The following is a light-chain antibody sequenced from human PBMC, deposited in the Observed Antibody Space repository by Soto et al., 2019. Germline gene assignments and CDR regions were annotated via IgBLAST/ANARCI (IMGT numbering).Light chain of an antibody. Sequence: QSALTQPASVSGSPGQSITISCTGTSRDVGNYNLVSWYQQHPGKAPKLMIYEGTKRPSGVSNRFSGSKSGNTASLTISGLQAEDEADYYCCSYAGSSFYVFGTGTKVTVL. CDR2: EGT. CDR1: SRDVGNYNL. V-gene: IGLV2-23*01. CDR3: CSYAGSSFYV. J-gene: IGLJ1*01.